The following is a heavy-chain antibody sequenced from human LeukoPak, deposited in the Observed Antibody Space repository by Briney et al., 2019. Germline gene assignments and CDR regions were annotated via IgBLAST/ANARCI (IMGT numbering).Heavy chain of an antibody. CDR1: GYSISSGYY. CDR3: ARDLRVAARGTWFDP. CDR2: IYHSGST. D-gene: IGHD6-6*01. Sequence: PSETLSLTCTVSGYSISSGYYWGWIRQPPGKGLEWIGSIYHSGSTYYNPSLKSRVTISVDTSKNQFSLKLSSVTAADTAVYYCARDLRVAARGTWFDPWGQGTLVTVSS. J-gene: IGHJ5*02. V-gene: IGHV4-38-2*02.